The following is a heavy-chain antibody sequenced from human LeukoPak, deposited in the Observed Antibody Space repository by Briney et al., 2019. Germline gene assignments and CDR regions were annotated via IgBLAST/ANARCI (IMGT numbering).Heavy chain of an antibody. CDR2: IIPIFGTA. Sequence: SVKVSCKASGGTFSSYAISWVRQAPGQGLEWMGGIIPIFGTANYAQKFQGRVTITADESTSTAYMELSGLRSEDTAVYYCARELATYYYDSSGYYPKWFDPWGQGTLVTVSS. J-gene: IGHJ5*02. CDR1: GGTFSSYA. V-gene: IGHV1-69*13. D-gene: IGHD3-22*01. CDR3: ARELATYYYDSSGYYPKWFDP.